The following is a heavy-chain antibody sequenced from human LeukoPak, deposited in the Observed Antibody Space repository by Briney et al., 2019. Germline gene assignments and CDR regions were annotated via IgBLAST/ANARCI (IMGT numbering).Heavy chain of an antibody. J-gene: IGHJ3*02. D-gene: IGHD3-10*01. CDR1: GGSISSGGYS. CDR3: ARGGSDGYGSGSYDI. Sequence: PSETLSLTCAVSGGSISSGGYSWSWIRQPPGKGLEWIGYIYHSGSTYYNPSLKSRVTISVDRSKNQFSLKLSSVTAADTAVYYCARGGSDGYGSGSYDIWGQGTMVTVSS. V-gene: IGHV4-30-2*01. CDR2: IYHSGST.